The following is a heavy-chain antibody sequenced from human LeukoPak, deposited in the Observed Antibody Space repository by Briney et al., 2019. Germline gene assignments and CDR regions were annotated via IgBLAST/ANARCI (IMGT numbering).Heavy chain of an antibody. V-gene: IGHV3-9*01. D-gene: IGHD2-2*01. Sequence: GGSLRLSCAASGFTFDDYAMHWVRQAPGKGLEWVSGISWNSGSIGYADSVKGRFTISRDNAKNSLYLQMNSLRAEDTALYYCARDKDIVVVPAASAFDIWGQGTMVTVSS. J-gene: IGHJ3*02. CDR3: ARDKDIVVVPAASAFDI. CDR1: GFTFDDYA. CDR2: ISWNSGSI.